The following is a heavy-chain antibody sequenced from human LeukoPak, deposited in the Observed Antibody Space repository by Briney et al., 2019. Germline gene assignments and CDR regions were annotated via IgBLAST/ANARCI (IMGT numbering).Heavy chain of an antibody. CDR2: ISSNGGST. D-gene: IGHD6-19*01. J-gene: IGHJ4*02. Sequence: PGGSLRLSCAASGFTFSSYAMHWVRQAPGKGLEYVSAISSNGGSTYYANSVEGRFTISRDNSKNTLYLQMGSLRAEDMAVYYCARGLSGWLRGDAFDYWGQGTLVTVSS. CDR3: ARGLSGWLRGDAFDY. V-gene: IGHV3-64*01. CDR1: GFTFSSYA.